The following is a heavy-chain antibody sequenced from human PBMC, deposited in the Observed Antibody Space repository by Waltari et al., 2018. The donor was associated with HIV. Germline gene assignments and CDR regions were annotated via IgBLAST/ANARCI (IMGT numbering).Heavy chain of an antibody. Sequence: QSETQVVKPRTIVTLDCRVSGYKFTAYYVPWVKKATMKSCEWMGRIDPETGYTVYGDQFQTRVTISVESSLSTSFLKVRNLTTDDSVVYYCLSDVVVWGQGSQVTV. D-gene: IGHD2-15*01. J-gene: IGHJ4*02. CDR1: GYKFTAYY. CDR3: LSDVVV. V-gene: IGHV1-69-2*01. CDR2: IDPETGYT.